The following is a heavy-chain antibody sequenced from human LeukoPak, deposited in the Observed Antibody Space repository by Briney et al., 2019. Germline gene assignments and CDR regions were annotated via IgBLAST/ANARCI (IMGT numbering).Heavy chain of an antibody. Sequence: GGSLRLSCAASGFTFSSYSMNWVRQAPGKGLEWVSYISSSSSTIYYADSVKGRFTISRDNSKNTLYLQMDTLRAEDTALYYCAKGALGSCSGARCYRFDCWGQGTLVTVSS. V-gene: IGHV3-48*04. D-gene: IGHD2-15*01. CDR1: GFTFSSYS. CDR3: AKGALGSCSGARCYRFDC. CDR2: ISSSSSTI. J-gene: IGHJ4*02.